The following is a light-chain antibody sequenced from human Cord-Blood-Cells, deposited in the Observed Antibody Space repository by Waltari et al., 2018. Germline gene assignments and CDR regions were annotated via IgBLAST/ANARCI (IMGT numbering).Light chain of an antibody. CDR2: EVS. Sequence: QSALPQPASVSGSPGQSITIPCTGTSSDVGGYNYVSWYQQHPGNAPNLMIYEVSNRPSGGANRFSGFKSGNTASLTIAGLQAEDEADYYFSSYTSSSTNYVFGTGTKVTVL. V-gene: IGLV2-14*01. CDR1: SSDVGGYNY. J-gene: IGLJ1*01. CDR3: SSYTSSSTNYV.